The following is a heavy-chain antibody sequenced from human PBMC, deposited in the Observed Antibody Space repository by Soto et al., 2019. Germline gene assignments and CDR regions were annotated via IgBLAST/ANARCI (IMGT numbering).Heavy chain of an antibody. CDR3: AKDRHYPRDYFHY. D-gene: IGHD3-10*01. J-gene: IGHJ4*02. Sequence: PGGSLRLSCAASGFTFSSSAISWVRHAPGKGLEWVSAVSANGQGIYYAGSVRGRFTISRDNSKNTVFLHMDSLSAEDTAVYYCAKDRHYPRDYFHYWGQGTLVTVSS. CDR2: VSANGQGI. CDR1: GFTFSSSA. V-gene: IGHV3-23*01.